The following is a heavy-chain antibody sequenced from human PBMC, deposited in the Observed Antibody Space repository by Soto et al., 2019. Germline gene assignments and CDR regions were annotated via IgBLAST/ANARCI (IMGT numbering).Heavy chain of an antibody. J-gene: IGHJ3*02. CDR3: APSSPIFGVVIHEAFDI. Sequence: ASVKVSCKVSGYTLTELSMHWVRQAPGKGLEWMGGFDPEDGETIYAHKFQGRVTMTQDTSTDTAYMELSSLRSEETAVYYCAPSSPIFGVVIHEAFDIWGQGTMVTVSS. V-gene: IGHV1-24*01. CDR1: GYTLTELS. D-gene: IGHD3-3*01. CDR2: FDPEDGET.